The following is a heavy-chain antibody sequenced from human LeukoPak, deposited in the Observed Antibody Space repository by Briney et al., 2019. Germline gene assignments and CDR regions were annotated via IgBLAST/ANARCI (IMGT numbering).Heavy chain of an antibody. Sequence: GGSLRLSCAASGFTFSSYWMSWVRQAPGKGLEWVANIKQDGSEKYYVDSVKGRFTISRDNAKNSLYLQMNSLRAEDTAVYYCAKGGVPWFGELLSGWFDPWGQGTLVTVSS. J-gene: IGHJ5*02. V-gene: IGHV3-7*01. CDR3: AKGGVPWFGELLSGWFDP. CDR2: IKQDGSEK. CDR1: GFTFSSYW. D-gene: IGHD3-10*01.